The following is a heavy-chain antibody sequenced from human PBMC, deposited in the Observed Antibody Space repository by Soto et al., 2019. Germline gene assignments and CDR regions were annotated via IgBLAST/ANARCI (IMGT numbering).Heavy chain of an antibody. J-gene: IGHJ4*02. D-gene: IGHD3-16*01. CDR3: ARDDSGLCDGHYIDYFYY. CDR1: GYTFMSYP. CDR2: INGGNGNT. Sequence: ASVKVSCKASGYTFMSYPLHWVRQAPGQRLEWMGWINGGNGNTYYSEHFQGRVTFTGDTSAGTVYMQLSSLTSEDTAVYYCARDDSGLCDGHYIDYFYYRAQGALVTVSS. V-gene: IGHV1-3*01.